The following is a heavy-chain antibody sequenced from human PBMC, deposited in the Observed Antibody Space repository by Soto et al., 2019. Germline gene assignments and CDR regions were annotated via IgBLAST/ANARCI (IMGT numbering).Heavy chain of an antibody. Sequence: GESLKISCKGSGYSFTSYWIGWVRQMPGKGLEWMGIIYPGDSDTRYSPSFQGQVTISADKSISTAYLQWSSLKASDTAMYYCAILTVNYSYGMDVWGQGITVTV. V-gene: IGHV5-51*01. J-gene: IGHJ6*02. CDR1: GYSFTSYW. CDR2: IYPGDSDT. CDR3: AILTVNYSYGMDV. D-gene: IGHD2-8*02.